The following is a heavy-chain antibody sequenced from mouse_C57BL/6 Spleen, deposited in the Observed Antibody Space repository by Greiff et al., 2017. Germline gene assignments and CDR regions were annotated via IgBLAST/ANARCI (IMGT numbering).Heavy chain of an antibody. CDR2: IYPGDGDT. V-gene: IGHV1-80*01. J-gene: IGHJ4*01. CDR1: GYAFSSYW. CDR3: AREGYGNYPYYAMDY. Sequence: QVQLKQSGAELVKPGASVKISCKASGYAFSSYWMNWVKQRPGKGLEWIGQIYPGDGDTNYNGKFKGKATLTADKSSSTAYMQLSSLTSEDSAVYFCAREGYGNYPYYAMDYWGQGTSVTVSS. D-gene: IGHD2-1*01.